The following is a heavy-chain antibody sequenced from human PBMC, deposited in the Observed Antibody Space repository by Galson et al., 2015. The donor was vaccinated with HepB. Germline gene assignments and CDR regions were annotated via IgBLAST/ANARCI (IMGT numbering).Heavy chain of an antibody. CDR2: INPSDGRS. J-gene: IGHJ6*02. CDR3: ARVPYKTARHEGMDYYYSMHV. Sequence: SVKVSCKASGYTFINYYIHWVRQAPGQGLEWMGFINPSDGRSTYAQKIQGRVTMTRDTSTSTVYMELSSLRSEDTAVYYCARVPYKTARHEGMDYYYSMHVWGQGTTVPVSS. D-gene: IGHD6-6*01. CDR1: GYTFINYY. V-gene: IGHV1-46*01.